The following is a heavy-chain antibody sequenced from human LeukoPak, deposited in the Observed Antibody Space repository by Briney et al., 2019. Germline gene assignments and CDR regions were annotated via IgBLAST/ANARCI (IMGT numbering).Heavy chain of an antibody. CDR2: ISAYNGNT. CDR3: ARDLRGFVGEVRGGYYYYPMDV. V-gene: IGHV1-18*01. Sequence: ASVKVSCKASGYTFTNYPIHWVRPAPGQGLEWMGWISAYNGNTKYAQKLQGKIIMTRDTSTNTVYMEVRSLRSDDTAIYYCARDLRGFVGEVRGGYYYYPMDVWGQGTTVTVSS. D-gene: IGHD3-10*01. CDR1: GYTFTNYP. J-gene: IGHJ6*02.